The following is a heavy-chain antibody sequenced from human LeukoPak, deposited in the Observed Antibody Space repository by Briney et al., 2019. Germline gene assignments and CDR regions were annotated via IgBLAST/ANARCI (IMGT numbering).Heavy chain of an antibody. Sequence: SSYWMSWVRQPPGKGLEWIGSIYYSGSTYYNPSLKSRVTISVDTSKNQFSLKLSSVTAADTAVYYCARGADDYGGNSVAFDIWGQGTMVTVSS. CDR1: SSYW. CDR3: ARGADDYGGNSVAFDI. J-gene: IGHJ3*02. D-gene: IGHD4-23*01. CDR2: IYYSGST. V-gene: IGHV4-39*01.